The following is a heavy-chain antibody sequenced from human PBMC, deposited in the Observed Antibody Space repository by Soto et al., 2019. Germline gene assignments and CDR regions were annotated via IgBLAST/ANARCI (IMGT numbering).Heavy chain of an antibody. D-gene: IGHD2-2*01. CDR1: GYTLTSYG. CDR3: ARDLSSTSRSGFDY. V-gene: IGHV1-18*01. CDR2: ISAYNGNT. Sequence: ASVKVSCTASGYTLTSYGISWVRQAPGQGLEWMGWISAYNGNTNYAQKLQGRVTMTTDTSTSTAYMELRSLRSDDTAVYYCARDLSSTSRSGFDYWGQGTLVTVSS. J-gene: IGHJ4*02.